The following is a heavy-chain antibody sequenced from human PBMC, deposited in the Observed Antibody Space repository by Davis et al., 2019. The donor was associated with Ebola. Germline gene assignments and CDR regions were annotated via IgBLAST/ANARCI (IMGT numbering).Heavy chain of an antibody. CDR3: ARQAPYEAYYFDN. Sequence: PSDTLSPPFPAPGSPTSTYSRSWIRQPAGKGLEWIGRIYTSGSTNYNSSLKSRVTMSVDTSKNQFSLKLSSVTAADTAVYYCARQAPYEAYYFDNWGQGTLVTVSS. J-gene: IGHJ4*02. V-gene: IGHV4-4*07. CDR1: GSPTSTYS. D-gene: IGHD5-12*01. CDR2: IYTSGST.